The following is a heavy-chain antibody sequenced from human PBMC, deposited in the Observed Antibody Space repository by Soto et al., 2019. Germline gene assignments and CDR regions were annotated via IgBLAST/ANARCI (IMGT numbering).Heavy chain of an antibody. J-gene: IGHJ4*02. V-gene: IGHV3-30*04. CDR1: GFTFSTFS. CDR3: ARGPESGDF. CDR2: ISYDGSEK. D-gene: IGHD1-26*01. Sequence: QVQLVESGGGVVQPGRSLRLSCATSGFTFSTFSMHWVRQAPGKGLEWVAHISYDGSEKDYADSVKGRFTFSRDNSDNTLFLQMNSLTSEDTGVYYCARGPESGDFWGQGTLVTVPS.